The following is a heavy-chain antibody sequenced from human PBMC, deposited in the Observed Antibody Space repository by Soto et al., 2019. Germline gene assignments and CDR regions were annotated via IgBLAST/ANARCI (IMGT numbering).Heavy chain of an antibody. CDR3: AHIVSSWYGDDAFDI. D-gene: IGHD6-13*01. CDR2: IYWNDDK. J-gene: IGHJ3*02. Sequence: SGPTLVKPTQTLTLTCTFSGFSLSTSGVGVGWIRQPPGKALEWLALIYWNDDKRYSPSLKSRLTITKDTSKNQVVLTMTNMDPVDTATYYCAHIVSSWYGDDAFDIWGQGTMVTVSS. V-gene: IGHV2-5*01. CDR1: GFSLSTSGVG.